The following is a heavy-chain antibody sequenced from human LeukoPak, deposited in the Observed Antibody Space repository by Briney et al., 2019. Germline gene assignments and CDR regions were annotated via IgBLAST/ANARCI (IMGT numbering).Heavy chain of an antibody. V-gene: IGHV1-3*03. Sequence: ASVNVSCKASGYTFTSYAMHWVRQAPGQRLEWMGWINAGNGNTKYSQELQGRVTITRDTSASTAYMELSSLRSEDMAVYYCASRSIAAAGSLDYWGQGTLVTVSS. J-gene: IGHJ4*02. CDR1: GYTFTSYA. D-gene: IGHD6-13*01. CDR3: ASRSIAAAGSLDY. CDR2: INAGNGNT.